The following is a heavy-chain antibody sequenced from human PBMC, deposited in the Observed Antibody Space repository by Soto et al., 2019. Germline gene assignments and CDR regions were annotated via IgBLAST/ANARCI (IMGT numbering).Heavy chain of an antibody. J-gene: IGHJ6*02. Sequence: ASVKVSCKASGYTFTSYYRHWVRQAPGQGLERMGIINPSGGSTSYAQKFQGRVTMTRDTSTSTVYMELSSLRSEDTAVYYCARDVEVVGAMSHGMDVWGQGTTVTVSS. CDR1: GYTFTSYY. D-gene: IGHD1-26*01. CDR2: INPSGGST. V-gene: IGHV1-46*01. CDR3: ARDVEVVGAMSHGMDV.